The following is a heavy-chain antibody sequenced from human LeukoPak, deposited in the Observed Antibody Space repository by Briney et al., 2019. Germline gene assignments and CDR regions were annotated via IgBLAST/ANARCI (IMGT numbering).Heavy chain of an antibody. CDR3: AREDPDWGPNTFDV. CDR2: IKQAGSEK. CDR1: EFTFSNYW. Sequence: GGSLRLSCAASEFTFSNYWMSWVRQAPGKGLEWVANIKQAGSEKYYADSVKGRFTISRDNAKNSLYLQMDSLRDEDTAVYYCAREDPDWGPNTFDVWGQGTVVTVSS. J-gene: IGHJ3*01. V-gene: IGHV3-7*01. D-gene: IGHD7-27*01.